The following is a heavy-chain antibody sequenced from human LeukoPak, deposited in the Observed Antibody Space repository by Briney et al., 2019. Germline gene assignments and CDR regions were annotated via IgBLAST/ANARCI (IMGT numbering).Heavy chain of an antibody. CDR2: THNNGDS. D-gene: IGHD1-14*01. CDR1: GASIDSYY. J-gene: IGHJ3*02. V-gene: IGHV4-59*08. Sequence: PSETLSLTCTVPGASIDSYYWSWIRQPPGKGLEWIGYTHNNGDSNYNPSLKSRLTISVDTPKNEVSLVLTSVTAADTALYYCARQPAGTAAFDIWAQGTMVIVSA. CDR3: ARQPAGTAAFDI.